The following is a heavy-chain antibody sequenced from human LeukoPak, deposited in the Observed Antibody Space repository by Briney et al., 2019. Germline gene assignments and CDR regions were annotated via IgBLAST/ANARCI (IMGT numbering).Heavy chain of an antibody. D-gene: IGHD5-24*01. CDR1: GGTFSSYA. V-gene: IGHV1-69*11. CDR2: IIPILGTA. J-gene: IGHJ4*02. CDR3: VVEMATIRYY. Sequence: SVKVSCKASGGTFSSYAISWVRQAPGQGLEWMGRIIPILGTANYAQKFQGRVTITTDESTSTAYMELSSLRSEDTAVYYCVVEMATIRYYWGQGTLVTVSS.